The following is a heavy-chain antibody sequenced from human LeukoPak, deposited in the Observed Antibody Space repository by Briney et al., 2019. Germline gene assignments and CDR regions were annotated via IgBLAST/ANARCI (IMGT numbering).Heavy chain of an antibody. D-gene: IGHD3-3*01. CDR1: GGSISSYY. CDR2: IYYSGST. CDR3: AGAVMYYTFWSGPNRPDAFDI. V-gene: IGHV4-59*01. J-gene: IGHJ3*02. Sequence: TSETLSLTCTVSGGSISSYYWSWIRQPPGKGLERIGYIYYSGSTNYNPSLKSRVTISVDTSKNQFSLKLSSVTAADTAVYYCAGAVMYYTFWSGPNRPDAFDIWGQGTMVTVSS.